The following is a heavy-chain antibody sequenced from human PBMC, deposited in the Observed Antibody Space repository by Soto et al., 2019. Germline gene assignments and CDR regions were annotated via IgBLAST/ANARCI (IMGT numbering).Heavy chain of an antibody. V-gene: IGHV4-59*08. CDR1: GVSISSYY. D-gene: IGHD3-10*01. CDR3: ARLPRFGELAYFDY. Sequence: SETLSLTCTVSGVSISSYYLSWIRQPPGKGLEWIGYIYYSGSTNYNPSLKGRVTISVDTSKNQFSLKLSSVTAADTAVYYCARLPRFGELAYFDYWGQGTLVTVS. CDR2: IYYSGST. J-gene: IGHJ4*02.